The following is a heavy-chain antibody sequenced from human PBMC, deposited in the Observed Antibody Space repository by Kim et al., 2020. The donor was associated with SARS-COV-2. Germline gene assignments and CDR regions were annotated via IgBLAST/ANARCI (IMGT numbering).Heavy chain of an antibody. CDR2: TTRDGDGS. CDR1: GFTFSDYA. V-gene: IGHV3-64D*06. D-gene: IGHD3-16*01. CDR3: VRYGRSYGAVH. J-gene: IGHJ4*02. Sequence: GGSLRLPCSASGFTFSDYAIHWVRRTPGMGLQYVSATTRDGDGSFYADSVKDRFTIFRDNSKNTLFLQMSGLRIEDTAIYYCVRYGRSYGAVHWGQGTLVSVS.